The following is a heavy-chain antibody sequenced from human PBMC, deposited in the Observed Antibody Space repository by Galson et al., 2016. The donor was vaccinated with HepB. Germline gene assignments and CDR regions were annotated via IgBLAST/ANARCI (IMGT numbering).Heavy chain of an antibody. Sequence: TLSLTCAVYGGSFSGYYWSWIRQHPGKGLEWIGYIYHSGSTYYNPSLKSRVTISVDTSKNQLFLKLSSVTAADTAVYYCAREGGYGSGSYYNDYWGQGTLVTVSS. CDR2: IYHSGST. J-gene: IGHJ4*02. CDR1: GGSFSGYY. V-gene: IGHV4-34*09. CDR3: AREGGYGSGSYYNDY. D-gene: IGHD3-10*01.